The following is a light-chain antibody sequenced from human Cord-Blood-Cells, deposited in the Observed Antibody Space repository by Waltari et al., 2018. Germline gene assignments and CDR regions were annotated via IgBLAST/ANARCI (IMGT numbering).Light chain of an antibody. CDR2: KAS. CDR3: QQYNSAWT. V-gene: IGKV1-5*03. J-gene: IGKJ1*01. Sequence: DIQMTQSPSTLSASVGDRVTITCRASQSISSWFAWYQQKPGKAPKLLIYKASSLESGVQSRFSGSGSGTEFTLTISSLQPDDFATYYCQQYNSAWTFGQGTKVEIK. CDR1: QSISSW.